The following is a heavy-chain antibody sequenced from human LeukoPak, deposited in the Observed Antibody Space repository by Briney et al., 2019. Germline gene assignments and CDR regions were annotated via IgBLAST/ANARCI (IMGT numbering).Heavy chain of an antibody. Sequence: SETLSLTCAVSGGSISSGGYFWSWIRQPPGKGLEWIGYIYDSGNTYYNPSLKSRTSISVDTSKNQLSLKLNSVTAADTAVYYCARGPRSAYYDGWGQGTLVTVSS. CDR1: GGSISSGGYF. V-gene: IGHV4-30-4*07. J-gene: IGHJ4*02. CDR3: ARGPRSAYYDG. D-gene: IGHD3-22*01. CDR2: IYDSGNT.